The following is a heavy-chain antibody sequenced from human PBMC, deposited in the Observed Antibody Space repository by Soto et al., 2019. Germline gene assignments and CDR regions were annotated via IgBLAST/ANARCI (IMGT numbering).Heavy chain of an antibody. D-gene: IGHD5-12*01. Sequence: ASVKVSCKAPGYTPRSYAVHWVRQAPGQGLEWMGWINPDTGGTNYAEKFQGRVTMTRDTSISTAYLEVNGLTSDATTVFYCASKVATFNFNLWGQGTQVTVSS. CDR2: INPDTGGT. CDR3: ASKVATFNFNL. CDR1: GYTPRSYA. J-gene: IGHJ4*02. V-gene: IGHV1-2*02.